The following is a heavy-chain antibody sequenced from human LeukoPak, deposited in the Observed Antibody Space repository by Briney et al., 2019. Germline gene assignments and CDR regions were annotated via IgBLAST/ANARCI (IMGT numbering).Heavy chain of an antibody. J-gene: IGHJ3*02. Sequence: ASVKVSCKASGYTFTSYGISWVRQACGRRLEWMGWISAYNGNTNYAQKLQGRVTMTTDTSTSTAYMELRSLRSDDTAVYYCARDPPFLGPQLLWFGAPDAFDIWGQGTMVTVSS. CDR2: ISAYNGNT. D-gene: IGHD3-10*01. CDR1: GYTFTSYG. V-gene: IGHV1-18*01. CDR3: ARDPPFLGPQLLWFGAPDAFDI.